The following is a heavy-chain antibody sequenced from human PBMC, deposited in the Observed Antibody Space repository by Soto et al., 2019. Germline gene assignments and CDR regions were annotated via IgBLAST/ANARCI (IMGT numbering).Heavy chain of an antibody. CDR1: GFTFNKYA. CDR3: AKESTPHVGYCFNGVCYNDY. J-gene: IGHJ4*02. CDR2: ISASGDST. Sequence: QLLESGGGLVQPGGSLRFSCAASGFTFNKYAMSWVRQAPGKGLEWVSGISASGDSTFYVDSVKGRFTISRDNSKNTLYLQMSSLRVEDTAVYYCAKESTPHVGYCFNGVCYNDYWGQGTLVTVSS. D-gene: IGHD2-8*01. V-gene: IGHV3-23*01.